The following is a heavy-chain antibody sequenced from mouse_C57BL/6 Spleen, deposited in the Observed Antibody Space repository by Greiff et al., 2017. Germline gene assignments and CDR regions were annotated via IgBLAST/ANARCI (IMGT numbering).Heavy chain of an antibody. CDR1: GYTFTSYW. CDR3: ARFVGYDYDAGIDY. Sequence: QVQLQQSGAELVKPGASVKMSCKASGYTFTSYWITWVKQRPGQGLEWIGDIYPGSGSTNYNEKFKSKATLTVDTSSSTAYMQLSSLTSEDSAVYYCARFVGYDYDAGIDYWGQGTTLTVSS. CDR2: IYPGSGST. V-gene: IGHV1-55*01. J-gene: IGHJ2*01. D-gene: IGHD2-4*01.